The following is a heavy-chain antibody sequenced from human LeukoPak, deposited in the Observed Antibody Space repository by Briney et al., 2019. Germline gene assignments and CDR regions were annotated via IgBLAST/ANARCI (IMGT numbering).Heavy chain of an antibody. CDR3: ARGSGSPMTRDDAFDI. V-gene: IGHV3-64*04. Sequence: GGSLRLSCAASGFTFSSYAMHWVRQAPGKGLEYVSAISSNGGSTYYADSVKGRFTITRDNSKNMLYLQMNSLRGEDTAVYYCARGSGSPMTRDDAFDIWGQGTMVTVSS. CDR2: ISSNGGST. D-gene: IGHD3-22*01. CDR1: GFTFSSYA. J-gene: IGHJ3*02.